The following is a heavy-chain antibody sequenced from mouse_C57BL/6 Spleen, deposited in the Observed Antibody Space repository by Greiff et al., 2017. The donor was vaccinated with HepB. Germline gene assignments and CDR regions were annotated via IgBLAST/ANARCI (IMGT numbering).Heavy chain of an antibody. CDR2: ILPGSGNT. V-gene: IGHV1-9*01. D-gene: IGHD1-1*01. CDR1: GYTFTGYW. CDR3: ARRRSWYFDG. Sequence: QVQLQQSGAELMKPGASVKLSCKATGYTFTGYWIEWVKQRPGQGLEWIGEILPGSGNTNYNGKFKGKATFTADTSSNTAYMQLSSLTTEDSAIYYCARRRSWYFDGWGTGTTVTVSS. J-gene: IGHJ1*03.